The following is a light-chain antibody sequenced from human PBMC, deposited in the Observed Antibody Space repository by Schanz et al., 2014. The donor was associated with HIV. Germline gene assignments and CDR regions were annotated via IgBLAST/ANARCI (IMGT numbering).Light chain of an antibody. J-gene: IGLJ1*01. Sequence: QSALTQPPSVSGAPGQGITISCTGTSSNIGAGYDVHWYQHLPGRAPKLLVYDVTNRPSGVSSRFSGSKSGNTASLTISGLQPEDEADYYCNSYSHSNTYVFGSGTKLTVL. CDR2: DVT. CDR1: SSNIGAGYD. V-gene: IGLV1-40*01. CDR3: NSYSHSNTYV.